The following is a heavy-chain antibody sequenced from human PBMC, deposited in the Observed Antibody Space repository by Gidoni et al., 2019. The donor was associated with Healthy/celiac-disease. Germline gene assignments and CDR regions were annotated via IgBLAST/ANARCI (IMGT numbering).Heavy chain of an antibody. CDR1: GGSISSGGYY. CDR2: IYYSGST. D-gene: IGHD1-26*01. CDR3: ARYRYSGSQTASAEYFQH. Sequence: QVQLQESGPGLVKPSQTLSLTCTVSGGSISSGGYYWSWIRQHPGKGLEWIGYIYYSGSTYYNPSLKSRVTISVDTSKNQFSLKLSSVTAADTAVYYCARYRYSGSQTASAEYFQHWGQGTLVTVSS. J-gene: IGHJ1*01. V-gene: IGHV4-31*03.